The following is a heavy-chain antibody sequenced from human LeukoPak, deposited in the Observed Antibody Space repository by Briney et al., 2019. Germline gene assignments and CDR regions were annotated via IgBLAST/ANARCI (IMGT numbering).Heavy chain of an antibody. V-gene: IGHV3-23*01. D-gene: IGHD4/OR15-4a*01. J-gene: IGHJ4*02. CDR1: GFTFSSYA. CDR3: ARRAGAYSHPYDY. Sequence: HAGGSLRLSCAASGFTFSSYAMSWVRQAPGKGLEWVSVISGSGGSTSYADSVKGRFTISRDNSMNTLYLQMNSLRAEDTAVYYCARRAGAYSHPYDYWGQGTLVTVSS. CDR2: ISGSGGST.